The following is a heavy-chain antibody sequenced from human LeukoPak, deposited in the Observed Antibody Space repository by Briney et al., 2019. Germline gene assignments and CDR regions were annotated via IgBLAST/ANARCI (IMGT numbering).Heavy chain of an antibody. CDR1: GFSFSSYW. CDR2: INIDGSTT. D-gene: IGHD1-1*01. CDR3: ISDHTGHDDY. V-gene: IGHV3-74*01. J-gene: IGHJ4*02. Sequence: GGSLRLSCVASGFSFSSYWMHWVRQAPGKGLVWVSRINIDGSTTTYADSVKGRFTISRDNAKNTLSLQMNSLRADDTAVYYCISDHTGHDDYWGQGTLVTVSS.